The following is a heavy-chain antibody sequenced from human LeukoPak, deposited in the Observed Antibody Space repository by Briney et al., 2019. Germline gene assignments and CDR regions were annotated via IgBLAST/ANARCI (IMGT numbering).Heavy chain of an antibody. Sequence: ASVKVSCKASGYSFTTLGISWVRQAPGQGLEWMGWITAYNGKTDYAQKFQDRVTLTTDTSTNTAYMELKSLRSDDTAVYYCARGNGVTSDWFQDYYYYGLDVWGQGTTVTVSS. J-gene: IGHJ6*02. CDR1: GYSFTTLG. V-gene: IGHV1-18*01. D-gene: IGHD3-9*01. CDR3: ARGNGVTSDWFQDYYYYGLDV. CDR2: ITAYNGKT.